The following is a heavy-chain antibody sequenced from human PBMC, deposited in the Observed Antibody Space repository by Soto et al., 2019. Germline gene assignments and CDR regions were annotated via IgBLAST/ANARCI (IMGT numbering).Heavy chain of an antibody. CDR1: GFTFSSYA. Sequence: EVQLVESGGGLVQPGGSLRLSCSASGFTFSSYAMHWVRQAPGKGLEYVSAISSNGGSTYYAGSVKGRFTISRDNSKNTLYLQMSSLRAEDTAVYYCVKGLAVAGDYWGQGTLVTVSS. CDR3: VKGLAVAGDY. V-gene: IGHV3-64D*06. CDR2: ISSNGGST. J-gene: IGHJ4*02. D-gene: IGHD6-19*01.